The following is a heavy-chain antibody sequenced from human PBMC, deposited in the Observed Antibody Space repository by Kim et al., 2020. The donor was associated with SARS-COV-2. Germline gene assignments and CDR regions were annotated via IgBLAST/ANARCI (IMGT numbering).Heavy chain of an antibody. V-gene: IGHV1-46*01. CDR2: RT. Sequence: RTTYAKDLQGRITMTRDTSTSTVYMELSSLGSEDTAVYYCVRESTNNFDYWGQGTQVTVSS. D-gene: IGHD2-2*01. CDR3: VRESTNNFDY. J-gene: IGHJ4*02.